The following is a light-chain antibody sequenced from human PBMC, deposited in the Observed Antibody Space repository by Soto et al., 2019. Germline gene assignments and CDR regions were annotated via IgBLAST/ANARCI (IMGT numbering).Light chain of an antibody. V-gene: IGKV3-15*01. CDR3: QQYNNWPWT. Sequence: EIVMTQSPATLSVSPGGRATLSCRASQNISDTLAWYQQKPGQAPRLLIYGASRRATGFPARFSGSGSGTDFTLTISSLQPEDFAVYYCQQYNNWPWTFGQGTKVEIK. CDR2: GAS. CDR1: QNISDT. J-gene: IGKJ1*01.